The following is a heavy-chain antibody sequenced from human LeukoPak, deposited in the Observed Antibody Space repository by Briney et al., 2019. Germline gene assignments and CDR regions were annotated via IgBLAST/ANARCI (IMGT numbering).Heavy chain of an antibody. V-gene: IGHV4-59*01. Sequence: SQTLSLTCTVSGGSISGYYWSWVRQPPGKGLESIGYINYSGRTNYSPSLKSRVTISVDTSKNQFSLELTSVTDADTAVYYCARGHTTFYVWGRGTTVTVSS. CDR3: ARGHTTFYV. J-gene: IGHJ6*02. CDR1: GGSISGYY. D-gene: IGHD1-1*01. CDR2: INYSGRT.